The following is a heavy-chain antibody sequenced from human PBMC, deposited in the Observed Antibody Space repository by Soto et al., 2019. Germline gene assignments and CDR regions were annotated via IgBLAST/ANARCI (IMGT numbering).Heavy chain of an antibody. CDR1: GFTFSSYA. J-gene: IGHJ4*02. D-gene: IGHD6-19*01. CDR2: ISYDGSNK. Sequence: QVQLVESGGGVVQPGRSLRLSCAASGFTFSSYAMHWVRHAPGKGLEWVAVISYDGSNKYYADSVKGRFTISRDNSKNTLYLQMNSLRAEDTAVYYCARDPVLAFVAAYYFDYWGQGTLVTVSS. CDR3: ARDPVLAFVAAYYFDY. V-gene: IGHV3-30-3*01.